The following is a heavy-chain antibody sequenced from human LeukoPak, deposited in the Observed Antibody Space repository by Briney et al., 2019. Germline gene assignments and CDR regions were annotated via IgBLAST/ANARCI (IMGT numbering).Heavy chain of an antibody. J-gene: IGHJ4*02. CDR1: GFTFSNAC. Sequence: GGSLRLSCAASGFTFSNACVSWVRQATGKGLEWVANIKEDGSEKYYVDSVKGRFTISRDNAKNSLSLQVNSLSAEDTAVYYCARSRSGYYEDYWGQGTLVTVSS. CDR3: ARSRSGYYEDY. CDR2: IKEDGSEK. V-gene: IGHV3-7*01. D-gene: IGHD3-22*01.